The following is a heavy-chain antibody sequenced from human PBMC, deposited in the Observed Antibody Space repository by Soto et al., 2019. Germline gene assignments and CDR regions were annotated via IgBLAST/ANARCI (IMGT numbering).Heavy chain of an antibody. Sequence: XECLSLSCAASGFTFSDYYMSWIRQAPGKGLEWVSYISSSSSYTNYADSVKARFTISRDNAKNSLYLQMNSLRAEDTAVYYCARDSTGTTPDYWGQGTLVTVSS. J-gene: IGHJ4*02. V-gene: IGHV3-11*06. D-gene: IGHD1-7*01. CDR2: ISSSSSYT. CDR3: ARDSTGTTPDY. CDR1: GFTFSDYY.